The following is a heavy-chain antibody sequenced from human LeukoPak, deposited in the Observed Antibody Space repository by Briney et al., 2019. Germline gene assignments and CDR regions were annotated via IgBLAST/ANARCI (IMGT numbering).Heavy chain of an antibody. D-gene: IGHD2-2*01. V-gene: IGHV1-18*01. CDR2: ISAYNGNT. CDR1: GYTFTSYG. Sequence: ASVKVSCKASGYTFTSYGISWVRQAPGQGLEWMGWISAYNGNTNYAQKLQGRVTMTTDTSTSTAYMELRSLRSDDTAVYYCAKVPAVISPFQHWGQGTLVTVSS. J-gene: IGHJ1*01. CDR3: AKVPAVISPFQH.